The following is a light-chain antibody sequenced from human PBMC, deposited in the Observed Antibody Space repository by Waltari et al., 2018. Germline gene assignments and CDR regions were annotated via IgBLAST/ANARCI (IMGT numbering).Light chain of an antibody. CDR3: SSYTTSSTVV. CDR2: EVS. J-gene: IGLJ3*02. CDR1: SSDVGGYHY. V-gene: IGLV2-14*01. Sequence: QSALTQPASVSGSPGQSITISCTGTSSDVGGYHYFSWYQQHPGKAPKLMIYEVSNRPSGLSNRFSGSKSGNTASLTISGLQAEDEADYYCSSYTTSSTVVFGGGTKLTVL.